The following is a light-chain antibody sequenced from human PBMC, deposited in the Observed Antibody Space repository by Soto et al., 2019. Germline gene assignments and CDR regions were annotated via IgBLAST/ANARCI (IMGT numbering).Light chain of an antibody. J-gene: IGKJ1*01. Sequence: DIQMTQSPSSLSASVGDRVTITCRASQSISSYLNWYQQKPGKAPKLLIFAASSLQSGVPSRFSGSGSGTDFTLTISSLQPEDFATYYCQQYYSFPPTVGQGTKVDIK. CDR1: QSISSY. CDR3: QQYYSFPPT. CDR2: AAS. V-gene: IGKV1-39*01.